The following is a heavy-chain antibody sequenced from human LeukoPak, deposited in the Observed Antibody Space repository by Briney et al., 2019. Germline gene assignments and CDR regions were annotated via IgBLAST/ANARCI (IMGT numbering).Heavy chain of an antibody. D-gene: IGHD1-26*01. CDR3: ARVGIVGARDAFDI. V-gene: IGHV3-74*01. CDR2: INSDGSST. CDR1: GFTFSSYW. J-gene: IGHJ3*02. Sequence: GGSLRLSCAASGFTFSSYWMHWVRQAPGKGLVWVSRINSDGSSTSYADSVKGRFTISRDNAKNTLYLQMNSRRAEDTAVYYCARVGIVGARDAFDIWGQGTMVTVSS.